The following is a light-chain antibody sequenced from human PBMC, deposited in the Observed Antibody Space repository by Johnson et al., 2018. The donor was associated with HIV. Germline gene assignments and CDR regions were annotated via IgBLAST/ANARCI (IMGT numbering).Light chain of an antibody. J-gene: IGLJ1*01. CDR2: ENN. V-gene: IGLV1-51*02. CDR1: SSNIGSNS. Sequence: QSVLTQPPSVSAAPGQKVTISCSGRSSNIGSNSVSWYQQLPGTAPKLLIYENNKRPSGIPDRFSGSKSGTSATLGITGLQTGDEADYYCGTWDSSLTLYVFGTGTKVTVL. CDR3: GTWDSSLTLYV.